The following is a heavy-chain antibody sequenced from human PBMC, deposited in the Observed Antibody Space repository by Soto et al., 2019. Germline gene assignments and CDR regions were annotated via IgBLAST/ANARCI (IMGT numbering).Heavy chain of an antibody. Sequence: QLQLQESGPGLVKPSETLSLTCTVSSASISSSSYTWGWIRQPPGKGLEWIGSIYYSGTTYYNPSPNSRVTVSVDTSKNPFSLKVTSVTAADTAVYYCARLHGYCISSSCHGHYAMDVWGQGTTVTVSS. V-gene: IGHV4-39*01. J-gene: IGHJ6*02. CDR3: ARLHGYCISSSCHGHYAMDV. CDR2: IYYSGTT. D-gene: IGHD2-2*01. CDR1: SASISSSSYT.